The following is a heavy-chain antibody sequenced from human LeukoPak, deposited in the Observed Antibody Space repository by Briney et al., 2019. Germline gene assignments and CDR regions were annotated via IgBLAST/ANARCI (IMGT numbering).Heavy chain of an antibody. CDR2: ISYDGNNK. J-gene: IGHJ6*02. D-gene: IGHD2-15*01. V-gene: IGHV3-30*18. Sequence: GRSLRLSCAASGFTFSSYGMHWVRQAPGKGLEWVAVISYDGNNKYYADSVKGRFTISRDNSKNTLYLQMNSLRAEDTAVYYCAKGGANIVVVVAPRDYYGMDVWGQGTTVTVSS. CDR1: GFTFSSYG. CDR3: AKGGANIVVVVAPRDYYGMDV.